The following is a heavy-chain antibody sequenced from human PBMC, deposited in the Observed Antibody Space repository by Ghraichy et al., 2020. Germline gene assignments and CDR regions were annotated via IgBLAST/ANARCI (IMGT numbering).Heavy chain of an antibody. Sequence: GGSLRLSCAASGFTFSSYAMSWVRQAPGKGLEWVSAISGSGGSTYYADSVKGRFTISRDNSKNTLYLQMNSLRAEDTAVYYCAKEVRFGELPYYYGMDVWGQGTTVTVSS. CDR2: ISGSGGST. J-gene: IGHJ6*02. V-gene: IGHV3-23*01. D-gene: IGHD3-10*01. CDR3: AKEVRFGELPYYYGMDV. CDR1: GFTFSSYA.